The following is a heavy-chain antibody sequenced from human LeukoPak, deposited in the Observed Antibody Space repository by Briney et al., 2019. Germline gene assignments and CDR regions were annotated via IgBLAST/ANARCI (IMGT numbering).Heavy chain of an antibody. Sequence: ASVKVSCKASGYTFTSYDINWVRQATGQGLEWMGWMNPNSGNTGYAQKFQGRVTMTRNTSISTAYMELSSLRSEGTAVYYCAKGKGITRPPGFNYWGKETLVTVS. CDR3: AKGKGITRPPGFNY. CDR1: GYTFTSYD. D-gene: IGHD1-1*01. V-gene: IGHV1-8*01. J-gene: IGHJ4*02. CDR2: MNPNSGNT.